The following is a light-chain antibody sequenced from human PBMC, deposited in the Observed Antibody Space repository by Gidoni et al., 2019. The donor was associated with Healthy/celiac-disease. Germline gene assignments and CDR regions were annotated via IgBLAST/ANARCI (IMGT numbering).Light chain of an antibody. CDR1: QSVSSY. Sequence: EIVLPKSPATLSLSPGERATLSCRASQSVSSYLAWYQQKPGQAPRLLIYDASNRATGIPARFSGSGSGTDFTLTISSLEPEDFAVYYCQQRSNWPPAFGQGTKVEIK. J-gene: IGKJ1*01. CDR2: DAS. V-gene: IGKV3-11*01. CDR3: QQRSNWPPA.